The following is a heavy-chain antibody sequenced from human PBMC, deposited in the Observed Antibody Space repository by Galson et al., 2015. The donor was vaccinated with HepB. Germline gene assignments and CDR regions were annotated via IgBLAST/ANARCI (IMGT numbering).Heavy chain of an antibody. J-gene: IGHJ5*02. Sequence: SLRLSCAASGFTFSSYAMHWVRQAPGKGLEWVAVISYDGSNKYYADSVKGRFTISRDNSKNTLYLQMNSLRAEDTAVYYCARDRVQVGRWSITMFHGLDPWGQGTLVTVSS. CDR1: GFTFSSYA. CDR3: ARDRVQVGRWSITMFHGLDP. CDR2: ISYDGSNK. D-gene: IGHD3-10*02. V-gene: IGHV3-30*04.